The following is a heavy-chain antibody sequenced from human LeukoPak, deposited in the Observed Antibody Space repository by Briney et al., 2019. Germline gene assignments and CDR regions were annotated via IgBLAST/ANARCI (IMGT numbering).Heavy chain of an antibody. CDR2: ISSSSSYI. CDR3: ARGKMYGSSGAFDI. V-gene: IGHV3-21*04. D-gene: IGHD3-10*01. J-gene: IGHJ3*02. CDR1: GFTFSSYS. Sequence: GGSLRLSCAASGFTFSSYSMNWVRQAPGKGLEWVSSISSSSSYIYYADSVKGRFTISRDNAKNSLYLQMNTLRVEDTAVYYCARGKMYGSSGAFDIWGQGTMVTVSS.